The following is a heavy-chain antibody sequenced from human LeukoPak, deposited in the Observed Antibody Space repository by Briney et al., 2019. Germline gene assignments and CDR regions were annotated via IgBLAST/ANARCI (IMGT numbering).Heavy chain of an antibody. J-gene: IGHJ4*02. CDR2: IYTGGST. D-gene: IGHD6-6*01. V-gene: IGHV3-53*01. CDR3: AKEQQLDPGLDH. Sequence: GGSLRLSCAASGFTVSTTYMSWVRQAPGKGLEWVSIIYTGGSTYYADSVKGRFTISRDNSKNTLYLQMNSLRAEDTAVYYCAKEQQLDPGLDHWGQGTLVTVSS. CDR1: GFTVSTTY.